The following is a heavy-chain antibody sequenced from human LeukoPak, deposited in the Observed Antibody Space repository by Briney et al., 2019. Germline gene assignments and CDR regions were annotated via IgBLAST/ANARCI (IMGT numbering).Heavy chain of an antibody. D-gene: IGHD1-1*01. CDR1: GYTITGYY. CDR2: ISPNNGGT. V-gene: IGHV1-2*02. CDR3: GRDRHWNQGNFDY. Sequence: ASVKVSCKAFGYTITGYYIHWVRQAPGQGLEWMGWISPNNGGTNSAQKFQGRVTMTRDTSIGTAYMELNRLTYDDTAVYYCGRDRHWNQGNFDYWGQGTLVTASS. J-gene: IGHJ4*02.